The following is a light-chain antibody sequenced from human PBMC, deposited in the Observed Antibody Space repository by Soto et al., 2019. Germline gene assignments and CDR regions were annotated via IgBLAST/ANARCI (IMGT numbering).Light chain of an antibody. CDR2: GAS. V-gene: IGKV3-20*01. Sequence: EIVLTQSPGTLSLSPGERATLSCRASQSVSSSYLAWYQQKPGQAPRLLIYGASSRATGIPDGFSGSGSGTDFTLTISRLEAEDFAVYYCQQYGISPPCTFGQGTKLEIK. CDR3: QQYGISPPCT. J-gene: IGKJ2*02. CDR1: QSVSSSY.